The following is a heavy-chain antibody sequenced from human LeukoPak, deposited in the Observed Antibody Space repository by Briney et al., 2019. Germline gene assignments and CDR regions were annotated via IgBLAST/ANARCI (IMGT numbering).Heavy chain of an antibody. Sequence: GGPLRLSCAASGFTFDDYGVKWVRQAPGKGLEWVSGINWNGGRTGYADSVKGRFTISRDNAKNSLYLQMNSLRPDDTALYYCARTEGGTSSGNTDYWGQGTLVTVSS. D-gene: IGHD1-1*01. V-gene: IGHV3-20*04. CDR2: INWNGGRT. J-gene: IGHJ4*02. CDR1: GFTFDDYG. CDR3: ARTEGGTSSGNTDY.